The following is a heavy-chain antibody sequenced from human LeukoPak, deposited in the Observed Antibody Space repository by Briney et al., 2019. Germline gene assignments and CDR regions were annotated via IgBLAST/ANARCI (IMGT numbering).Heavy chain of an antibody. D-gene: IGHD6-25*01. CDR2: IYYSGST. V-gene: IGHV4-59*01. CDR3: ASLTTLNVAAIFDY. Sequence: SETLSLTCTVSGGSISSYYWSWIRQPPGKGLEWIGYIYYSGSTNYNPSLKSRVTISVDTSKNQFSLKPSSVTAADTAVYYCASLTTLNVAAIFDYWGQGTLVTVSS. J-gene: IGHJ4*02. CDR1: GGSISSYY.